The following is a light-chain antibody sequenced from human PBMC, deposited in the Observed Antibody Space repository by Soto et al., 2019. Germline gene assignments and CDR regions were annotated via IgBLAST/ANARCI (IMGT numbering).Light chain of an antibody. CDR3: QQLNSFPLT. J-gene: IGKJ5*01. V-gene: IGKV1D-12*01. Sequence: DIHMTQSHSSVSASVGYRVTITCRASQGSSSWLAWYQRKPGRAPKLLIYAASRLQSGVPLRFSGSRSGTDFTLTISDLQPEDFAIYYCQQLNSFPLTFGQGTRLEIK. CDR1: QGSSSW. CDR2: AAS.